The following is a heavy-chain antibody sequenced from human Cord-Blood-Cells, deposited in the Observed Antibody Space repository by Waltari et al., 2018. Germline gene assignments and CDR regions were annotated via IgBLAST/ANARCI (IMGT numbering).Heavy chain of an antibody. CDR2: IIPILGIA. D-gene: IGHD6-13*01. CDR1: GGTFSSYA. CDR3: AHGDGYSSSWYYYYYMDV. J-gene: IGHJ6*03. Sequence: QVQLVQSGAEVKKPGSSVKVSCKASGGTFSSYAISWVRRAPGQGLEWMGRIIPILGIANYAQKFQGRVTITADKSTSTAYMELSSLRSEDTAVYYCAHGDGYSSSWYYYYYMDVWGKGTTVTVSS. V-gene: IGHV1-69*09.